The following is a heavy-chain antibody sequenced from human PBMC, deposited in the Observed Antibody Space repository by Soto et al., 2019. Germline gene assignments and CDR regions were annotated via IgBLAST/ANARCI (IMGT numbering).Heavy chain of an antibody. CDR3: ARPSLRGVPLNAFDI. J-gene: IGHJ3*02. CDR1: GYTFTSYY. CDR2: INPSGGST. V-gene: IGHV1-46*01. D-gene: IGHD3-10*01. Sequence: GASVKVSCKASGYTFTSYYMHWVRQAPGQGLEWMGIINPSGGSTSYAQKFQGRVTMTRDTSTSTVYMELSSLRSEDTAVYYCARPSLRGVPLNAFDIWGQGTMVTVSS.